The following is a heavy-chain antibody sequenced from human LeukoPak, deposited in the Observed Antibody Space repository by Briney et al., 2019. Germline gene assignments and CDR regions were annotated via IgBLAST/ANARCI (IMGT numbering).Heavy chain of an antibody. V-gene: IGHV3-48*01. CDR2: ISSSSSTI. CDR3: ARVGGSYPHDAFDI. J-gene: IGHJ3*02. Sequence: GGSLRLSCAASGFTFSSYSMNWVRQAPGKGLEWVSYISSSSSTIYYADSVKGRFTISRDNAKNSLYLQMNSLRAEDTAVYYCARVGGSYPHDAFDIWGQGTTVTVSS. D-gene: IGHD1-26*01. CDR1: GFTFSSYS.